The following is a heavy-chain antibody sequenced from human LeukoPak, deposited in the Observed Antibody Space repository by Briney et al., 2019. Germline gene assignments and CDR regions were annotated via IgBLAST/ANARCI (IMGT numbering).Heavy chain of an antibody. CDR1: GFTFSNAW. Sequence: GGSLRLSCAASGFTFSNAWMSWVRQAPGKGLEWVGRITSKTDGGTTDYAAPVKGRFTISRDDSKNTLYLQMNSLKTEDTAVYYCTTGIAAAFGFYMDVWGKGTTVTVSS. CDR2: ITSKTDGGTT. CDR3: TTGIAAAFGFYMDV. J-gene: IGHJ6*03. V-gene: IGHV3-15*01. D-gene: IGHD6-13*01.